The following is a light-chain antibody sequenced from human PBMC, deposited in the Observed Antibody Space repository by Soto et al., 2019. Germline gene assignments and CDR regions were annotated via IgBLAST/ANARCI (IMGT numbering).Light chain of an antibody. CDR2: NTD. CDR1: SGSVSTTYH. J-gene: IGLJ3*02. V-gene: IGLV8-61*01. CDR3: ALYMGSGIWV. Sequence: QTVVTQEPSFSVAPGRTVTFTCGLSSGSVSTTYHPSWYQQTPGQAPRTLIYNTDIRSSGVPDRFSGSILGNTAALTITGAQADDEFHYYCALYMGSGIWVFGGGTKLTVL.